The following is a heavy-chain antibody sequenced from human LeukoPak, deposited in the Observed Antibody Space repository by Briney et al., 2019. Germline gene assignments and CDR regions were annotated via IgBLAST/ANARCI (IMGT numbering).Heavy chain of an antibody. Sequence: GGSLRLSCAASGFTFSSFGMHWVRQAPGKGLEWVAIIWSDGSNEVYIESVKGRFTISRDNSKNTLYLHMNSLRGEDTAMYFCAREFGSGTFDWGQGTLVTVSS. CDR2: IWSDGSNE. V-gene: IGHV3-33*01. CDR3: AREFGSGTFD. CDR1: GFTFSSFG. J-gene: IGHJ4*02. D-gene: IGHD2-2*01.